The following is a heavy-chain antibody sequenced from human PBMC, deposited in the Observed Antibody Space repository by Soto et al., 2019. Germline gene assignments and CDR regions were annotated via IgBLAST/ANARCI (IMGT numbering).Heavy chain of an antibody. Sequence: GGSLRLSCAASGFTFSSYAMHWVRQAPGKGLEWVAVISYDGSNKYYADSVKGRFTISRDNSKNTLYLQMNSLRAEDTAVYYCARALGIYYGSGSYYNEDYYYGMDVWGQGTTVTVSS. CDR1: GFTFSSYA. V-gene: IGHV3-30-3*01. CDR3: ARALGIYYGSGSYYNEDYYYGMDV. CDR2: ISYDGSNK. D-gene: IGHD3-10*01. J-gene: IGHJ6*02.